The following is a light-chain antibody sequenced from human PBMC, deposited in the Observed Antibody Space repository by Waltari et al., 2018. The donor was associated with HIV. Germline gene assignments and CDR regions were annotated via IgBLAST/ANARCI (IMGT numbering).Light chain of an antibody. CDR3: GTWDRSLSTWL. V-gene: IGLV1-51*01. Sequence: QSVLTQPPSVSAAPGQRVAISCSGSSPNIGRYYVSWYGKLPRTAPKLVIYDNNKRPSGIPDRCSCSKSGTSATLGITGLQTGDEAHYYCGTWDRSLSTWLFGGGTKLNVL. CDR1: SPNIGRYY. J-gene: IGLJ3*02. CDR2: DNN.